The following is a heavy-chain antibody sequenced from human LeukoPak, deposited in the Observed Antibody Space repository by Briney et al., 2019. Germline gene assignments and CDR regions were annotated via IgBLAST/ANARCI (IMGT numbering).Heavy chain of an antibody. J-gene: IGHJ4*02. CDR1: GFNIRDYS. Sequence: GGSLRLSCAGFGFNIRDYSMNWVRQAPGKGLEWVASLSSSTSFIYSADSVKGRFTISRDNANYSLLLQMNSLRAEDTALYYCARDRLSSGWLTDYWGQGTLVTVSS. CDR2: LSSSTSFI. D-gene: IGHD6-19*01. CDR3: ARDRLSSGWLTDY. V-gene: IGHV3-21*01.